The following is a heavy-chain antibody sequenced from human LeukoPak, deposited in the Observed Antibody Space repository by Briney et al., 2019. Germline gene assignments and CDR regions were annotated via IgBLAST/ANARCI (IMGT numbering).Heavy chain of an antibody. J-gene: IGHJ4*02. D-gene: IGHD3-10*01. V-gene: IGHV3-43*01. CDR2: ISWDGGST. Sequence: RAGGSLRLSCAASGFTFDDYTMHWVRQAPGKGLEWVSLISWDGGSTYYADSVKGRFTISRDNSKNSLYLQMNSLRTEDTALYYCAKDRGDHGSGSYYNGGFDYWGQGTLVTVSS. CDR1: GFTFDDYT. CDR3: AKDRGDHGSGSYYNGGFDY.